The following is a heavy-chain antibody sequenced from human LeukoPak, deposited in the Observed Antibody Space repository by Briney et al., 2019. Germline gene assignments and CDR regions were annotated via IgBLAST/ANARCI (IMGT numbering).Heavy chain of an antibody. D-gene: IGHD3-22*01. J-gene: IGHJ6*02. CDR2: INTNSGGT. V-gene: IGHV1-2*02. CDR1: GYTFTGYY. Sequence: ASVKVSCKASGYTFTGYYIHWVRQAPGQVLEWMGWINTNSGGTNYAQNFQGRVTMTRDTSISTAYMELNRLRSDDTAMYYCARDPTVNYDSSGNIYYHGMDVWGQGTTVTVSS. CDR3: ARDPTVNYDSSGNIYYHGMDV.